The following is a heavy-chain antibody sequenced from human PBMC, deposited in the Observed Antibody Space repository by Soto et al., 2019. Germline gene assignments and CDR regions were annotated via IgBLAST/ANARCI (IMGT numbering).Heavy chain of an antibody. V-gene: IGHV3-23*01. Sequence: PGGSLRLSCVASGFTFSSYAMSWVRQAPGKGLEWVSAISGSGGSTYYADSVKGRFTISRDNSKNTLYLQMKSLRAEDTAVYYCAKVSGSGSYSLDYWGKGTLVTVSS. CDR3: AKVSGSGSYSLDY. J-gene: IGHJ4*02. CDR2: ISGSGGST. CDR1: GFTFSSYA. D-gene: IGHD1-26*01.